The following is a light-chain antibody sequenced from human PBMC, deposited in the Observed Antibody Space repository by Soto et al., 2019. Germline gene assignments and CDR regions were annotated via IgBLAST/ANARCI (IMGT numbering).Light chain of an antibody. CDR3: QQYDSFPWT. V-gene: IGKV1-5*03. J-gene: IGKJ1*01. CDR2: EAS. CDR1: QSISSS. Sequence: DSQMTQSPSSVSASVGGRGTITCLAIQSISSSLAWYEQRPSKAPKLLIYEASIFESGVPSRFRGSGSGTQFTLTINSLQPDDFEPYYCQQYDSFPWTFSQGTKVDIK.